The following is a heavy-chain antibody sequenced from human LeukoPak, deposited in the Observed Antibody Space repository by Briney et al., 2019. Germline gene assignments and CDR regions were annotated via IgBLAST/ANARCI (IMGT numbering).Heavy chain of an antibody. CDR1: GGSFSGYY. CDR3: ARDPFKYDDYPFDY. D-gene: IGHD4-17*01. J-gene: IGHJ4*02. Sequence: PSETLSLTCAVYGGSFSGYYWSWIRQPPGKGLEWIGEINHSGSTNYNPSLKSRVTISVDTSKNQFSLKLSSVTAADTAVYYCARDPFKYDDYPFDYWGQGTLVTVSS. V-gene: IGHV4-34*01. CDR2: INHSGST.